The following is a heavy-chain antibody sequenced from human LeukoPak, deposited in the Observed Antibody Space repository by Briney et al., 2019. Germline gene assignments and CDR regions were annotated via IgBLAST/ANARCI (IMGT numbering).Heavy chain of an antibody. D-gene: IGHD1-7*01. CDR1: GGSISSGGYY. J-gene: IGHJ5*02. CDR2: IYHSGST. V-gene: IGHV4-30-2*01. CDR3: ARAGGTGTTVLAWFDP. Sequence: SETLSLTCTVSGGSISSGGYYWSWIRQPPGKGLEWIGYIYHSGSTYYNPSLKSRVTISVDRSKNQFSLKLSSVTAADTAVYYCARAGGTGTTVLAWFDPWGQGTLVTVSS.